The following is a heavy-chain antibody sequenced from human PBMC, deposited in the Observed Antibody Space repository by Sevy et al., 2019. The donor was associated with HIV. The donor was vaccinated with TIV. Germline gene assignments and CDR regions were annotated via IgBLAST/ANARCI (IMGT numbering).Heavy chain of an antibody. J-gene: IGHJ4*02. Sequence: GGSLRLSCAASGFTFSSYAMSWVRQAPGKGLEWVSAISGSGGSTYYADSVKGRFTISRDNSMNTLYLQMNSLRAEDTAVYCCAKVVIVSGWNFDYWGQGTLVTVSS. CDR2: ISGSGGST. D-gene: IGHD3-16*02. CDR1: GFTFSSYA. CDR3: AKVVIVSGWNFDY. V-gene: IGHV3-23*01.